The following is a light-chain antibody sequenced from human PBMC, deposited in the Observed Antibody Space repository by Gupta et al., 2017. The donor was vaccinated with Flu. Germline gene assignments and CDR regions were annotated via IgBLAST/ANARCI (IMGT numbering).Light chain of an antibody. Sequence: DIQMTQSPSSVSASVGDRVTLTCRASQGIGSWLAWYQQKPGKAPKLLIYGASTLQSGVPSRFIGSGSGTDFTLTITSLQPEDFATYFCQQANIFPGWTFGQGTKVEIK. V-gene: IGKV1-12*01. CDR1: QGIGSW. CDR3: QQANIFPGWT. CDR2: GAS. J-gene: IGKJ1*01.